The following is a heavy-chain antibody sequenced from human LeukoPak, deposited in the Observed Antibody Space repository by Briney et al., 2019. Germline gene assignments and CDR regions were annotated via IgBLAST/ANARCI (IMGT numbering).Heavy chain of an antibody. CDR1: GFSFSNHW. J-gene: IGHJ4*02. Sequence: PGGSLRLSCAASGFSFSNHWMHWVRQVPGKGLVWVSRINSDGSSTTYADSVKGRFTISRDNAKNTLYLQMNSLRDEDTDVYYCTRDVSQSSSWYGEFDYWGQGTQVTVSS. CDR3: TRDVSQSSSWYGEFDY. V-gene: IGHV3-74*03. D-gene: IGHD6-13*01. CDR2: INSDGSST.